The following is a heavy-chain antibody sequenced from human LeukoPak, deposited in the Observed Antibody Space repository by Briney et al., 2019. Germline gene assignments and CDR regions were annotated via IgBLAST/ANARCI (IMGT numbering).Heavy chain of an antibody. CDR1: GGIFSNHA. Sequence: ASVKVSCKASGGIFSNHAIAWVRQALGQGLEWMGGIIPKLGTVKYAEKFQGRVTITTDESSSTVYMEMSSLTSEDTAMFYCAGSRGLRFMECPLWGQGTMVIVSS. V-gene: IGHV1-69*05. CDR2: IIPKLGTV. CDR3: AGSRGLRFMECPL. D-gene: IGHD3-3*01. J-gene: IGHJ3*01.